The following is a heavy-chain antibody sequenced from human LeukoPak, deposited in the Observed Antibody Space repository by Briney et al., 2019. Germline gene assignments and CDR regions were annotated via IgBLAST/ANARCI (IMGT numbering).Heavy chain of an antibody. Sequence: PGRSLRLSCAASGFTFSTYAMSWVRQAPGKGLEWVSAISGSTGRTYYADSVKGRFTISRDNSKNTLYMQMNNLSAEDTAVYYCAPRVVGSAPFDYWGQGTLVTVSS. J-gene: IGHJ4*02. D-gene: IGHD2-15*01. CDR1: GFTFSTYA. CDR2: ISGSTGRT. V-gene: IGHV3-23*01. CDR3: APRVVGSAPFDY.